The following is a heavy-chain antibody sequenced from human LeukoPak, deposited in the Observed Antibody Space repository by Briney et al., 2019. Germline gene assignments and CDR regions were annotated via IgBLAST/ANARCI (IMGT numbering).Heavy chain of an antibody. CDR1: GGSISSYY. V-gene: IGHV4-4*07. D-gene: IGHD2-21*02. CDR2: IYTSGST. J-gene: IGHJ3*02. Sequence: SETLSLTCTVSGGSISSYYWGWIRQPAGKGLEWIGRIYTSGSTNYNPSLKSRVTMAVDTSKNQFSLKLSSVTAADTALYYCARVVVVTGGLYAFDIWGQGTMVTVSS. CDR3: ARVVVVTGGLYAFDI.